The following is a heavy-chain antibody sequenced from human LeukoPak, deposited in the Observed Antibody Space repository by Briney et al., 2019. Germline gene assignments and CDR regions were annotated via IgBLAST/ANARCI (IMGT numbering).Heavy chain of an antibody. CDR1: GYRFTNYL. V-gene: IGHV5-51*01. CDR3: VRRPSGWYYFDY. Sequence: PGGSLRLSCKGSGYRFTNYLIGWVRQVPGKGLESMGIIYPGDFETRYSPSLQGQVTISADRSINTAYLHWRSLKASDTGIYYCVRRPSGWYYFDYWGQGTLVTVSS. CDR2: IYPGDFET. J-gene: IGHJ4*02. D-gene: IGHD6-19*01.